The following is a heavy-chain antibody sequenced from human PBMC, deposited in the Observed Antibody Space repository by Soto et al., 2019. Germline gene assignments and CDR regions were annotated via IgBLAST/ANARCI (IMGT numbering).Heavy chain of an antibody. CDR2: ISWNSGSI. CDR3: AKAYGDYLYDY. D-gene: IGHD4-17*01. V-gene: IGHV3-9*01. CDR1: GFTFDDYA. J-gene: IGHJ4*02. Sequence: PGGSLRLSCAASGFTFDDYAMHWVRQAPGKGLEWVSGISWNSGSIGYADSVKGRFTISRDNAKNSLYLQMNSLRAEDTALYYCAKAYGDYLYDYWGQGTLVTVSS.